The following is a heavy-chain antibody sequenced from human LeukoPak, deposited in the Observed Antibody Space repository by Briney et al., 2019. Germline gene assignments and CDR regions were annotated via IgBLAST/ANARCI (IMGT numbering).Heavy chain of an antibody. D-gene: IGHD3-10*01. Sequence: PGGSLRLSCAASGFIYSSYRMNWVRQARGRGLEGVSSISSSSSYIYYADSVKGRFTISRDNAKNSMYLQMNSLRAEDTAVYYCARSSSGLPVNWGQGTLVTVSS. CDR1: GFIYSSYR. V-gene: IGHV3-21*01. CDR3: ARSSSGLPVN. CDR2: ISSSSSYI. J-gene: IGHJ4*02.